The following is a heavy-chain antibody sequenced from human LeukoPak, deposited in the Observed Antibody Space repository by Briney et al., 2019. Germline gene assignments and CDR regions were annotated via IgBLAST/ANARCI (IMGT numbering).Heavy chain of an antibody. CDR3: ARRSYVGSTSAFDI. CDR1: GYSFANYW. D-gene: IGHD1-26*01. Sequence: GEPLKISCKDIGYSFANYWFGWVRQMPGKGLEWIGVIYPGDSDTKYSPSFQGHVTFSADKSVSTAYLQWSSLRASDTAMYYCARRSYVGSTSAFDIWGQGTMVTVSS. V-gene: IGHV5-51*01. CDR2: IYPGDSDT. J-gene: IGHJ3*02.